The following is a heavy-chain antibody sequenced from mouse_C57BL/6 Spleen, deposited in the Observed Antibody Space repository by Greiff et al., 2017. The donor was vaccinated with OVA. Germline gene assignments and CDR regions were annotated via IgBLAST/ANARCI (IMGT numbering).Heavy chain of an antibody. CDR1: GFTFSSYG. J-gene: IGHJ3*01. CDR3: ARHENYYDYDLGFAY. V-gene: IGHV5-6*01. CDR2: SSSGGSYS. Sequence: EVLLVESGGDLVKPGGSLKLSCAASGFTFSSYGMSWVRQTPDTRLELGVTSSSGGSYSYYPDSVKGRFTISRDNAKYTLYLQMSSLKSEDTAMYYCARHENYYDYDLGFAYWGQGTLVTVSA. D-gene: IGHD2-4*01.